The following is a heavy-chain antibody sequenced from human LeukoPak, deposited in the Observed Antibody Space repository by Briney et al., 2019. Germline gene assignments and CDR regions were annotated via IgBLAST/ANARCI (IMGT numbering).Heavy chain of an antibody. CDR3: ARHGYGDYGGNWFDP. D-gene: IGHD4-17*01. Sequence: SETLSLTCTVSGGSISSYYWSWIRQPPGKGLEWIGYIYYSGSTNYNPSLKSRVTISVDTSKNQFSLKLSSVTAADTAVYYCARHGYGDYGGNWFDPWGQGTLVTVSS. CDR1: GGSISSYY. J-gene: IGHJ5*02. CDR2: IYYSGST. V-gene: IGHV4-59*08.